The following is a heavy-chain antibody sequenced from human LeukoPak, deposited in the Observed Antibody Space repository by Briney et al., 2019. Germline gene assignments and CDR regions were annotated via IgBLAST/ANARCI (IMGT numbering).Heavy chain of an antibody. V-gene: IGHV6-1*01. Sequence: SQTLSLTCAISGDSVSSNSAAWNWIRQSPSRGLEWLGRTYYRSKWYNDYAVSVKSRITINPDTSKNQLSLQLNSVTPEDTAVYYCARATFTYYYDSSGYYPDYWGQGTLVTVSS. D-gene: IGHD3-22*01. CDR1: GDSVSSNSAA. CDR2: TYYRSKWYN. J-gene: IGHJ4*02. CDR3: ARATFTYYYDSSGYYPDY.